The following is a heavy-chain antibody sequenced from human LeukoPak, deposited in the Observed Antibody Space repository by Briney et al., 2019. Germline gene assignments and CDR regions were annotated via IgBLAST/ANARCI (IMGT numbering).Heavy chain of an antibody. Sequence: SVKVSCKASGGTFSSYTISWVRQTPGQGLEWMGRIIPILGIANYAQKFQGRVTITADKSTSTAYMELSSLRSEDTAVYYCASTTVNYYDSSVLRRAEYFQHWGQGTLVTVSS. V-gene: IGHV1-69*02. CDR1: GGTFSSYT. D-gene: IGHD3-22*01. CDR3: ASTTVNYYDSSVLRRAEYFQH. CDR2: IIPILGIA. J-gene: IGHJ1*01.